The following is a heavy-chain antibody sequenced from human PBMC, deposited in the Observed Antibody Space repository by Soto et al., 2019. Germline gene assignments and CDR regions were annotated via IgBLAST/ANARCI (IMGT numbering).Heavy chain of an antibody. D-gene: IGHD1-26*01. J-gene: IGHJ4*02. Sequence: GGSLRLSCAASGFKVGSSYVTWVRQAPGEGLEWVSVIVSGGSTHYADSVTGRFTVSRDVSNNTVYLHMSILRAEDTAVYFCATDSRNVGIGYFDSWGLGTLVTVSS. CDR1: GFKVGSSY. CDR3: ATDSRNVGIGYFDS. CDR2: IVSGGST. V-gene: IGHV3-53*01.